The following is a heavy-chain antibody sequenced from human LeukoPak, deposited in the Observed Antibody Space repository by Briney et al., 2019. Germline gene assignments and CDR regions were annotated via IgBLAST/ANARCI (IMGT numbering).Heavy chain of an antibody. J-gene: IGHJ4*02. D-gene: IGHD1-26*01. Sequence: ASVKVSCTASGYTFTGYYMHWVRQAPGQGLEWMGWINPNSGGTNYAQKFQGRVTMTRDTSISTAYMELSRLRSDDTAVYYCARDLVVGATLFYFDYWGQGTLVTVSS. CDR3: ARDLVVGATLFYFDY. V-gene: IGHV1-2*02. CDR1: GYTFTGYY. CDR2: INPNSGGT.